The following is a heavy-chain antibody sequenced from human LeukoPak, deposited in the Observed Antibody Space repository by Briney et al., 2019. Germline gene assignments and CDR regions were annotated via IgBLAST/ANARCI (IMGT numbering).Heavy chain of an antibody. Sequence: GGSLRLSCAASGFTFSSYGMHWVRQAPGKGLEWVAVIWYDGSNKYYADSVKGRFTISRDNSKNTLYLQMNSLRAEDTAVYYCAKEARQLGYCSSTSCFRAGWFDPWAREPWSPSPQ. CDR2: IWYDGSNK. CDR3: AKEARQLGYCSSTSCFRAGWFDP. J-gene: IGHJ5*02. D-gene: IGHD2-2*01. V-gene: IGHV3-33*06. CDR1: GFTFSSYG.